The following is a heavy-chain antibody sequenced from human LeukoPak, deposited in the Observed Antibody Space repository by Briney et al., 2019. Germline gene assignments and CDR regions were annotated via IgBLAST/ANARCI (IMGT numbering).Heavy chain of an antibody. Sequence: SETLSLTCAVYGGSFSGYYWSWIRQPPGKGLEWIGEINHSGSTNYNPSLKSRVTISVDTSKNQFSLKLSSVTAADTAVYYCARRAVAYYRYDSSGVNWFDPWGQGTLVTVSS. CDR2: INHSGST. J-gene: IGHJ5*02. CDR3: ARRAVAYYRYDSSGVNWFDP. CDR1: GGSFSGYY. V-gene: IGHV4-34*01. D-gene: IGHD3-22*01.